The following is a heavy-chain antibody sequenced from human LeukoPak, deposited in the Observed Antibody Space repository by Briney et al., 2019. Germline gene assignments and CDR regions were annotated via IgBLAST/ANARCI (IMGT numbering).Heavy chain of an antibody. V-gene: IGHV4-39*01. CDR2: IYYSGST. Sequence: SETLSLTCTVSAGSISSSSYYWGWIRQPPGKGLEWIGSIYYSGSTYYNPSLKSRVTISVDTSKNQFSLKLSSVTAADTAVYYCARHRRGELLRTASFDYWGQGTLVTVSS. J-gene: IGHJ4*02. D-gene: IGHD1-26*01. CDR1: AGSISSSSYY. CDR3: ARHRRGELLRTASFDY.